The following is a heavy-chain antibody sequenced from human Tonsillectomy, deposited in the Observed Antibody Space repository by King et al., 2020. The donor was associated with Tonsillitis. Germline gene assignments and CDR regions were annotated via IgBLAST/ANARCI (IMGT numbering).Heavy chain of an antibody. D-gene: IGHD6-13*01. J-gene: IGHJ4*02. CDR3: SRHGRITSGWYLRSDY. CDR1: GYSFSNYW. V-gene: IGHV5-51*01. CDR2: IYPGDSDT. Sequence: EVQLVESGAEVKKPGESLKISCKGSGYSFSNYWIGWVRQMPGKGLEWMGIIYPGDSDTRYSPYFQGQVTISADKSITTAYLQWSSLKASDTAMYYCSRHGRITSGWYLRSDYWGRGTLVTVSS.